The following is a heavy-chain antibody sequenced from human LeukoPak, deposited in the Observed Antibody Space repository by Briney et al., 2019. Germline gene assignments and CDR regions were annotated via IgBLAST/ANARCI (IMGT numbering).Heavy chain of an antibody. CDR2: FFSGGST. V-gene: IGHV4-39*07. Sequence: SETLSLTCTVSGGSISNGTYYWGWIRRPPNKGLEWIGTFFSGGSTYYNPSFKSRVTISVDTSKNQFSLKLSSITAADTTVYYCARVPGYTYGIFDYWGQGTLVTVSS. CDR1: GGSISNGTYY. CDR3: ARVPGYTYGIFDY. D-gene: IGHD5-18*01. J-gene: IGHJ4*02.